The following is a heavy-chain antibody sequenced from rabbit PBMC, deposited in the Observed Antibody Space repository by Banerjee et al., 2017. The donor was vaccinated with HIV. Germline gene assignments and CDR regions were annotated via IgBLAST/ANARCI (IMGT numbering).Heavy chain of an antibody. CDR3: ARGGL. Sequence: QEQLEESGGDLVKPEGSLTLTCTASGFSFGSLYDMCWVRQAPGKGLEWIACIATGSSGGTSSAGWVSGNSPFPRHNAQNTLYLQLNSLTAADTATYFCARGGLWGPGTLVTVS. CDR1: GFSFGSLYD. V-gene: IGHV1S45*01. J-gene: IGHJ4*01. CDR2: IATGSSGGT.